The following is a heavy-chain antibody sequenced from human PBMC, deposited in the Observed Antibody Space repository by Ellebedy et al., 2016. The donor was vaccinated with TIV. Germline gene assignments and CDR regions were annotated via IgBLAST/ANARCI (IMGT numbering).Heavy chain of an antibody. D-gene: IGHD4-17*01. V-gene: IGHV3-7*01. CDR3: ARRGSYGDYAVQVNSWFDR. CDR2: IYQDGSAQ. CDR1: GFSFRSYW. J-gene: IGHJ5*02. Sequence: GGSLRLSYAASGFSFRSYWMSWVRQAPGKGLEWVANIYQDGSAQYYVDSVKGRFTISRDNAKNSLFLQMNSLGVEDTAVYYCARRGSYGDYAVQVNSWFDRWGRGTLVTVAS.